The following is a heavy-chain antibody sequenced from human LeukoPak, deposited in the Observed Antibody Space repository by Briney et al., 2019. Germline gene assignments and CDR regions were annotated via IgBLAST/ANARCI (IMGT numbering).Heavy chain of an antibody. CDR1: GYTFTGYY. CDR2: INPNSGGT. J-gene: IGHJ3*02. D-gene: IGHD3-22*01. Sequence: GASVKVSCKASGYTFTGYYMHWVRQAPGQGLEWMGWINPNSGGTNYAQKFQGRVTMTRDTSISTAYMELSRLRSDDTAVYCCARDPYYYDSSGYYYVQAFDIWGQGTMVTVSS. CDR3: ARDPYYYDSSGYYYVQAFDI. V-gene: IGHV1-2*02.